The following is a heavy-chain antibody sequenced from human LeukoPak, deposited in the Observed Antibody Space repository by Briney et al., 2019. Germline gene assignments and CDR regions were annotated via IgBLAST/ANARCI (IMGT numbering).Heavy chain of an antibody. D-gene: IGHD2-21*01. V-gene: IGHV4-39*01. CDR1: GGSISSSSYY. CDR3: ARHALGDYVNY. J-gene: IGHJ4*02. Sequence: PSETLSLTCTVSGGSISSSSYYWGWIRQPPGKGLEWIGSIYYSGSTYYNPFLKSRVTISVDTSKNQFSLKLSSVTAADTAVYYCARHALGDYVNYWGQGTLVTVSS. CDR2: IYYSGST.